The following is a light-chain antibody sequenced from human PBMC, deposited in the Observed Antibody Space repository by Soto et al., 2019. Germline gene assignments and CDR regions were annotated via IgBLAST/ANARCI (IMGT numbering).Light chain of an antibody. CDR1: SSNIGAGYN. J-gene: IGLJ2*01. V-gene: IGLV1-40*01. Sequence: QSVLTQPPSVSGAPGQRVTISCTGRSSNIGAGYNVHWYQQLPGTAPKLLIYGNSNRPSRVPDRFSGSKSGTSASLAITGLQAEDEADYYCQSYDSRVRVVFGGGTQLTVL. CDR3: QSYDSRVRVV. CDR2: GNS.